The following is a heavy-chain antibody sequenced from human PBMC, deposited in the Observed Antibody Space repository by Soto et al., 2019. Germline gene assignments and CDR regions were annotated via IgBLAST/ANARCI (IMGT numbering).Heavy chain of an antibody. D-gene: IGHD6-13*01. CDR3: ARERGIAAEYHYYYYGMDV. V-gene: IGHV6-1*01. CDR1: GDSVFSNSAA. Sequence: PSQTLSLTCAISGDSVFSNSAAWNWIRQSPSRGLEWLGRAYYRSKWYNDYAVSVKSRITINPDTSKNQFSLQLNSVTPEDTPVYYCARERGIAAEYHYYYYGMDVWGQGTTVTVSS. CDR2: AYYRSKWYN. J-gene: IGHJ6*02.